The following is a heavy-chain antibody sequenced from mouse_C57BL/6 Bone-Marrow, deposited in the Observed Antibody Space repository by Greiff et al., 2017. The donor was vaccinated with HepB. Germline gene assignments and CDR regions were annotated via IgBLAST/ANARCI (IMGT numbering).Heavy chain of an antibody. Sequence: QVQLQQSGAELVRPGTSVKMSCKASGYTFTNYWIGWAKQRPGHGLEWIGDIYPGGGYTNYNEKFKGKATLTADKSSSTAYMQFSSLTSEDSAIYYCARSGRLRRKSYFDYWGQGTTLTVSS. CDR1: GYTFTNYW. V-gene: IGHV1-63*01. CDR3: ARSGRLRRKSYFDY. D-gene: IGHD2-2*01. CDR2: IYPGGGYT. J-gene: IGHJ2*01.